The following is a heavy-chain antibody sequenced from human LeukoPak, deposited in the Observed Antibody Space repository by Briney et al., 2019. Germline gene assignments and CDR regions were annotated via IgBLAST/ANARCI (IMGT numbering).Heavy chain of an antibody. D-gene: IGHD6-6*01. CDR1: GFTFSSYA. CDR3: AKDRHTRSIAARLVDY. CDR2: ISGSGGST. J-gene: IGHJ4*02. Sequence: QPGGSLRLSCAASGFTFSSYAMSWVRQAPGKGLEWVSAISGSGGSTYYADSVKGRFTISRDNSKNTLYLQMNSLRAEDTAVYYCAKDRHTRSIAARLVDYWGQGTLVTVSS. V-gene: IGHV3-23*01.